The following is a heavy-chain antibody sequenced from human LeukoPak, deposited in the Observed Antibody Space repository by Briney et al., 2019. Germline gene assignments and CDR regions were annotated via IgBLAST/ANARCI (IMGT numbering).Heavy chain of an antibody. V-gene: IGHV3-33*01. J-gene: IGHJ4*02. CDR3: ARAVGPYDY. CDR2: IWYDGSIK. Sequence: GGSLRLSCAASGFTFSTYGIHWVRQAPGKGLEWVAVIWYDGSIKYYADSVKGQFTISRDNSKNTLFLQMNSLRAEDTAVYYCARAVGPYDYWGQGTPVTVSS. D-gene: IGHD3-10*01. CDR1: GFTFSTYG.